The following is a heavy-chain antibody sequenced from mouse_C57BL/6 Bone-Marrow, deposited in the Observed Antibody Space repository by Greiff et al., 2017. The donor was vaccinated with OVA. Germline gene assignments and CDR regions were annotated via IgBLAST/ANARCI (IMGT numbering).Heavy chain of an antibody. Sequence: QVQLQQSGAELVKPGASVKLSCKASGYTFTEYTIHWVKQRSGQGLEWIGWFYPGSGSIKYNEKFKDKATLTADKSSSTVYMELSRLTSEDSAVYYCAGHEEGGYDNGYYFDYWGQGTTLTVSS. D-gene: IGHD2-2*01. CDR1: GYTFTEYT. V-gene: IGHV1-62-2*01. CDR2: FYPGSGSI. CDR3: AGHEEGGYDNGYYFDY. J-gene: IGHJ2*01.